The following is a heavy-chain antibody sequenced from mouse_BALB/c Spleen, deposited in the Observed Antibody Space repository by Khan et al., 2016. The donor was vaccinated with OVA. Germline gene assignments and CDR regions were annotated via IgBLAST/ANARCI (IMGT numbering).Heavy chain of an antibody. D-gene: IGHD1-2*01. J-gene: IGHJ2*01. Sequence: VQLKQSGPGLVKPSQSLSLTCTVTGYSITSGYGWNWIRQFPGNKLEWMGYISYSGNTNYNQSLKSRTSITRDTSKNQFFLQLISVTTEDTATYYCARTARIKYWGQGTTLTVSS. CDR3: ARTARIKY. V-gene: IGHV3-2*02. CDR2: ISYSGNT. CDR1: GYSITSGYG.